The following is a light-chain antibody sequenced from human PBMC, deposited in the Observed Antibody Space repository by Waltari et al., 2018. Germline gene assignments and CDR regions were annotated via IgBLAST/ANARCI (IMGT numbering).Light chain of an antibody. Sequence: EIVLTQSPATLSLSPGESATLSCRASQSVSSSLAWYQQKPGQAPRLLIYGASSRATGIPDRFSGSGSGTDFTLTISSLEPEDFAVYYCQQYSNWPWTFGQGTKVEIK. CDR2: GAS. CDR3: QQYSNWPWT. CDR1: QSVSSS. J-gene: IGKJ1*01. V-gene: IGKV3-15*01.